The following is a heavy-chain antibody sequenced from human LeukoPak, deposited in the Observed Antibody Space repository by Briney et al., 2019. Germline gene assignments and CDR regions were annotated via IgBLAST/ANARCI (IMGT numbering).Heavy chain of an antibody. Sequence: GSLRLSCAASGFTFSSYSMNWVRQAPGKGLEWVSYISSSSNTIYYADSVKGRFTISRDNAKNSLYLQMNSLRAEDTAVYYCAREGYGDYAGAFDIWGQGTMVTVSS. CDR1: GFTFSSYS. J-gene: IGHJ3*02. CDR3: AREGYGDYAGAFDI. CDR2: ISSSSNTI. V-gene: IGHV3-48*01. D-gene: IGHD4-17*01.